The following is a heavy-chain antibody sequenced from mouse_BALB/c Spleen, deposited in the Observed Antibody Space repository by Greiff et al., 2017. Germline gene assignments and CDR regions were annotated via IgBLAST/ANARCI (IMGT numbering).Heavy chain of an antibody. Sequence: VQGVESGPGLVAPSQSLSITCTVSGFSLTGYGVNWVRQPPGKGLEWLGMIWGDGSTDYNSALKSRLSISKDNSKSQVFLKMNSLQTDDTARYYCARALITTAPYFDYWGQGTTLTVSS. D-gene: IGHD1-2*01. J-gene: IGHJ2*01. CDR2: IWGDGST. V-gene: IGHV2-6-7*01. CDR3: ARALITTAPYFDY. CDR1: GFSLTGYG.